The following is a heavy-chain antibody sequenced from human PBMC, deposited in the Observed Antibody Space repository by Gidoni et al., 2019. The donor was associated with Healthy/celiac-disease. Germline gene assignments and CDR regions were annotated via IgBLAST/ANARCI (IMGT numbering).Heavy chain of an antibody. V-gene: IGHV3-21*01. J-gene: IGHJ2*01. CDR2: ISRSGSTI. CDR3: ARDGSSSLYYWYFDL. Sequence: EVQLVESGGGMVKPGGSLRLSCAASGSTFRSYSMNWVRQAPGMGLEWVSSISRSGSTIYYADSVKDRFTISRDNAKNSLYLQMDSLRAEDTAVYSSARDGSSSLYYWYFDLWGRGTLVTVSS. CDR1: GSTFRSYS. D-gene: IGHD6-6*01.